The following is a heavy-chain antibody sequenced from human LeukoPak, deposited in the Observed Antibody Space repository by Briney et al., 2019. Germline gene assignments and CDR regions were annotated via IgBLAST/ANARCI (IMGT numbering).Heavy chain of an antibody. J-gene: IGHJ4*02. CDR2: ISGGGETT. CDR1: GFTFNNYA. V-gene: IGHV3-23*01. Sequence: PGGSLRLSCAASGFTFNNYAMNWVRQAPGKGLEWVSSISGGGETTYYADSAKGRFTISRDTSQNTLYLQMNSLTAGDPAVYYCASDYADYVRYVFFDYWGQGTLVTASS. CDR3: ASDYADYVRYVFFDY. D-gene: IGHD4-17*01.